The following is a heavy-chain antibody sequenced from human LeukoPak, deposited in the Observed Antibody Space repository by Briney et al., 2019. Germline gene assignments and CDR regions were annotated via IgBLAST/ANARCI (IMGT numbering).Heavy chain of an antibody. CDR2: INLGGNT. J-gene: IGHJ4*02. CDR3: EPRHGSGWYHDY. CDR1: VGSFSDSY. D-gene: IGHD6-19*01. Sequence: SETLSLTCAVYVGSFSDSYWRWIRQAPWKGLEWIAEINLGGNTNYKPSLQSRATISVDTSKNQFPPMLSSVTAADTADYSCEPRHGSGWYHDYGGQGTLVSVSS. V-gene: IGHV4-34*01.